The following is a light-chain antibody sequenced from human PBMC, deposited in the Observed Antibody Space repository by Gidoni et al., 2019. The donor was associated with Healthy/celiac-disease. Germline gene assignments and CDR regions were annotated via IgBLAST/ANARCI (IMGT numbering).Light chain of an antibody. CDR2: GAS. CDR1: QRVNST. CDR3: QQYNNWPPLT. J-gene: IGKJ4*01. V-gene: IGKV3-15*01. Sequence: EIVMTQSPATLSVSPGERATLSCRASQRVNSTLAWYQQKPGQAPRLLIYGASTRATGIPARFSGSGSGTEFTLTISSLQSEDFAVYYCQQYNNWPPLTFGGGTKVEIK.